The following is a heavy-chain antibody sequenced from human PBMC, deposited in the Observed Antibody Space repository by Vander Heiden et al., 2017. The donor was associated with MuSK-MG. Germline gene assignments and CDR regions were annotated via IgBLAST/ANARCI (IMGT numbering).Heavy chain of an antibody. Sequence: EVQLVESGGGLVQPGRSLRLSCAASGFTFDDYAMHWVRQAPGKGLEWVSGISWNSGSIGYADSVKGRFTISRDNAKNSLYLQMNSLRAEDTALYYCAKGLSSSSYDAFDIWGQGTMVTVSS. CDR2: ISWNSGSI. D-gene: IGHD6-13*01. CDR3: AKGLSSSSYDAFDI. CDR1: GFTFDDYA. J-gene: IGHJ3*02. V-gene: IGHV3-9*01.